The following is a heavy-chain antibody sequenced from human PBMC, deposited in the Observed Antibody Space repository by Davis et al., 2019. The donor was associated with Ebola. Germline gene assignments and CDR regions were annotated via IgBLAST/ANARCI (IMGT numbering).Heavy chain of an antibody. CDR2: IYPGDSGT. CDR1: GYSFTSYW. Sequence: GESLKISCKGSGYSFTSYWVAWVRQMPGKGLEWMGIIYPGDSGTRYSPSFQGQVTISADKSISTAYLQWSSLKASDTAMYYCARWPGDQLLYYVFFDYWGQGTLVTVSS. D-gene: IGHD2-2*02. V-gene: IGHV5-51*01. CDR3: ARWPGDQLLYYVFFDY. J-gene: IGHJ4*02.